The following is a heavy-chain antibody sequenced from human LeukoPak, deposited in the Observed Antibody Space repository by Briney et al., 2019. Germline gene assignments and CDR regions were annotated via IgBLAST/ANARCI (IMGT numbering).Heavy chain of an antibody. V-gene: IGHV4-4*09. CDR2: IYTSGST. Sequence: SETLSLTCTVSGGSISSYYWSWIRQPPGKGLEWIGYIYTSGSTNYNPSLKSRVTISVDTSKNQFSLKLSSVTAADTAVYYCARGPDYDFSWFDPWGQGTLVTVSS. CDR1: GGSISSYY. D-gene: IGHD3-3*01. CDR3: ARGPDYDFSWFDP. J-gene: IGHJ5*02.